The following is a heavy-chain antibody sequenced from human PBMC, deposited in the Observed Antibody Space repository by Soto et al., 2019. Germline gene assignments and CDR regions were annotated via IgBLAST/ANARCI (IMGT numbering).Heavy chain of an antibody. J-gene: IGHJ6*02. CDR3: ARVRSKRVFGVFGMDV. CDR2: ISSSSSTI. V-gene: IGHV3-48*02. Sequence: GGSLRLSCAASGFTFSSYSMNWVRQAPGKGLEWVSYISSSSSTIYYADSVKGRFTISRDNAKNSLYPQMNSLRDEDTAVYYCARVRSKRVFGVFGMDVWGQGTTVTVSS. CDR1: GFTFSSYS. D-gene: IGHD3-3*01.